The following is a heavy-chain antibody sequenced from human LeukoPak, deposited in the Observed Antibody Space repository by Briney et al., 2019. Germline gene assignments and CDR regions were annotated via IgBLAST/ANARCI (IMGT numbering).Heavy chain of an antibody. CDR3: ARERGDYDSDNWFDS. CDR2: IYYGGGT. Sequence: SETLSLTCTVSGASIRSYFWSWIRQPPGKGLEWIGYIYYGGGTNYNPSFESRTTISVDTSKNRISLNLTSVTASDTAIYYCARERGDYDSDNWFDSWGQGTLVTVSS. V-gene: IGHV4-59*01. J-gene: IGHJ5*01. CDR1: GASIRSYF. D-gene: IGHD4-17*01.